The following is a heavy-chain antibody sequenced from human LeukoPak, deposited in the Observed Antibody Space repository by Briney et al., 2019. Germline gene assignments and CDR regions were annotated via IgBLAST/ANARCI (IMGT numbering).Heavy chain of an antibody. J-gene: IGHJ4*02. D-gene: IGHD6-13*01. CDR2: ISWDGGST. CDR3: AKDIRVAAAGLDY. Sequence: GGSLRLSCAASGFTFDDYTIHWVRQAPGKGLEWVSLISWDGGSTYYADSVKGRFTISRDNSKNSLYLQMNSLRTEDTAFYYCAKDIRVAAAGLDYWGQGTLVTVSS. V-gene: IGHV3-43*01. CDR1: GFTFDDYT.